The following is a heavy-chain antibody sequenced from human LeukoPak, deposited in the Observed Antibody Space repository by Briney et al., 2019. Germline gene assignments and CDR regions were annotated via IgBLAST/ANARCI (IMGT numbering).Heavy chain of an antibody. J-gene: IGHJ3*02. CDR2: TYYRSKWYN. V-gene: IGHV6-1*01. CDR3: ASQGVYGSGSYYSAFDI. Sequence: SQTLSLTCAISGDSVSGNSAAWNWIRQSPSRGLEWLGRTYYRSKWYNDYAVSVKSRITINPDTSKNQFSLQLNSVTPEDTAVYYCASQGVYGSGSYYSAFDIWGQGTMVTVSS. CDR1: GDSVSGNSAA. D-gene: IGHD3-10*01.